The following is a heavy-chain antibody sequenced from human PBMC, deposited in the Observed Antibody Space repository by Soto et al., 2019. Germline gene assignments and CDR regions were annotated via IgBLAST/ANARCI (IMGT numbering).Heavy chain of an antibody. CDR2: ISYDGSNK. V-gene: IGHV3-30*18. CDR3: AKGDTAMVTGVDY. CDR1: GFTFSSYG. D-gene: IGHD5-18*01. J-gene: IGHJ4*02. Sequence: GGSLRLSCAASGFTFSSYGMHWVRQAPGKGLEWVAVISYDGSNKYYADSVKGRFTISRDNSKNTLYLQMNSLRAEDTAVYYCAKGDTAMVTGVDYWGQGTLVTVSS.